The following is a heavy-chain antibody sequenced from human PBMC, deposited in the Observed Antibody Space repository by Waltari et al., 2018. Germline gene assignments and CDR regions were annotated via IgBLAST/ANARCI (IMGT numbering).Heavy chain of an antibody. J-gene: IGHJ3*02. D-gene: IGHD6-13*01. Sequence: QVQLVESGGGVVQPGGSLRLSCAASGFTFSSYGMPWVRQAPGKGLEWVAFIRYDGSNKYYADSVKGRFTISRDNSKNTLYLQMNSLRSEDTAVYYCARSLAAAGTGARAFDIWGQGTMVTVSS. CDR3: ARSLAAAGTGARAFDI. CDR1: GFTFSSYG. CDR2: IRYDGSNK. V-gene: IGHV3-30*02.